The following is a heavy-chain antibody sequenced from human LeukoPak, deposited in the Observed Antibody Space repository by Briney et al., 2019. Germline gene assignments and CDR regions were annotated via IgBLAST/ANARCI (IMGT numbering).Heavy chain of an antibody. V-gene: IGHV3-23*01. Sequence: PGGSLRLSCAASEFDISSHAMTWVRQAPGKGLEWVSAISISGSKTYYADSVKGRFTISRDNSKNTLYLQMNSLRAEATAVYYCANEIRPNDYWGQGTQVTVSS. CDR1: EFDISSHA. D-gene: IGHD4-17*01. CDR3: ANEIRPNDY. CDR2: ISISGSKT. J-gene: IGHJ4*02.